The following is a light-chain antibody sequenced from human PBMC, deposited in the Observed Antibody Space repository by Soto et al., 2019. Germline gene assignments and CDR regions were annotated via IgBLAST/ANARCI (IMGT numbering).Light chain of an antibody. CDR3: QQYYSYPIT. V-gene: IGKV1-5*01. CDR2: AAS. Sequence: DIRMTQSPSTLSASVGDRVTITCRASQSISSWLAWYQQKPGKAPKLLIYAASTLQSGVPSRFSGSGSGTDFTLTISCLQSEDFATYYCQQYYSYPITFGQGTRLEI. J-gene: IGKJ5*01. CDR1: QSISSW.